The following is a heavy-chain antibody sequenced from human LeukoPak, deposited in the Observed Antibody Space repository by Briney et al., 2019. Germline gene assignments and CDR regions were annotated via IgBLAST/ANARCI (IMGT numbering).Heavy chain of an antibody. J-gene: IGHJ3*02. D-gene: IGHD4-17*01. CDR1: GFTFSSYG. CDR2: IRYDGSNK. Sequence: TGGSLRLSRAASGFTFSSYGMHWVRQAPGKGLEWVAFIRYDGSNKYYADSVKGRFTISRDNSKNTLYLQMNSLRAEDTAVYYCAKGYGDYVADAFDIWGQGTMVTVSS. CDR3: AKGYGDYVADAFDI. V-gene: IGHV3-30*02.